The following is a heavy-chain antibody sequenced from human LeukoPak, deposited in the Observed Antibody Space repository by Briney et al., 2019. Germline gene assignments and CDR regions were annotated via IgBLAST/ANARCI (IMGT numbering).Heavy chain of an antibody. D-gene: IGHD6-19*01. CDR2: IYSGGST. CDR1: GFTVSSNY. Sequence: GGSLRPSCAASGFTVSSNYMSWVRQAPGKGLEWVSVIYSGGSTYYADSVKGRFTISRDNSKNTLYLQMNSLRAEDTAVYYCARDSPPGRSSGWYGAFDIWGQGTMVTVSS. CDR3: ARDSPPGRSSGWYGAFDI. J-gene: IGHJ3*02. V-gene: IGHV3-53*01.